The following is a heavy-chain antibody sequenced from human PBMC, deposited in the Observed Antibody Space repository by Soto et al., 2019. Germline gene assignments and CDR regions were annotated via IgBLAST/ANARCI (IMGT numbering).Heavy chain of an antibody. J-gene: IGHJ5*01. CDR3: VRLKGNRGLDS. V-gene: IGHV6-1*01. CDR2: TYYRSKWFN. CDR1: GDSVSTNSVT. Sequence: PSQTLSLSCASCGDSVSTNSVTWNWKRQSPSRGLEWLGRTYYRSKWFNDYAVSVKGRITINPDTSNNQLSLQLNSVTPDDTVVYYCVRLKGNRGLDSRGKGTLVPVSP.